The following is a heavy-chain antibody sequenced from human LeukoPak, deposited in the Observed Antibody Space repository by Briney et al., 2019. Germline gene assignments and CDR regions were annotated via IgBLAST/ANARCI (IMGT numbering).Heavy chain of an antibody. CDR1: GGTFSSYA. J-gene: IGHJ4*02. Sequence: SVKVSCKASGGTFSSYAISWVRQAPGQGLEWMGGIIPIFGTANYAQKFQGRVTITADESTSTAYMELSSLRSEDTAVYYCAREGKGTSSGWYWVYWGQGTLVTVSS. V-gene: IGHV1-69*01. CDR3: AREGKGTSSGWYWVY. D-gene: IGHD6-19*01. CDR2: IIPIFGTA.